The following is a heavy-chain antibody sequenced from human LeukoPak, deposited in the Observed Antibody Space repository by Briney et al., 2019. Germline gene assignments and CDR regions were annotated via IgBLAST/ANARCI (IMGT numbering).Heavy chain of an antibody. CDR3: AKCGDDCYYNWYFDL. J-gene: IGHJ2*01. V-gene: IGHV3-30*04. Sequence: QTGGSLRLSCAASGFTFSSYAMHWVRQAPGKGLEWVAVISYDGSNKYYADSVKGRFTISRDNSKNTLYLQMNSLRAEDTAVYYCAKCGDDCYYNWYFDLWGRGTLVTVSS. D-gene: IGHD2-21*02. CDR1: GFTFSSYA. CDR2: ISYDGSNK.